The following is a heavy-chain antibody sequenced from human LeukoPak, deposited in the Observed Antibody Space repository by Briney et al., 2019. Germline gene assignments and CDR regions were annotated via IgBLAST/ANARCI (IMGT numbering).Heavy chain of an antibody. CDR1: GGSISSGDYY. J-gene: IGHJ5*02. CDR2: IYYSGST. Sequence: PSETLSLTCSVSGGSISSGDYYWSWIRQPPGKGLEWIGYIYYSGSTNYNPSLKSRVTISVDTSKNQFSLKLSSVTAADTAVYYCARLELAYSSSSDWFDPWGQGTLVTVSS. D-gene: IGHD6-6*01. CDR3: ARLELAYSSSSDWFDP. V-gene: IGHV4-61*08.